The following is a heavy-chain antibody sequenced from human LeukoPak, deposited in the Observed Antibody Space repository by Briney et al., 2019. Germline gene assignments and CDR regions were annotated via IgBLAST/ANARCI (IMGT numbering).Heavy chain of an antibody. V-gene: IGHV3-30-3*01. Sequence: GRSLRLSCAASGFTFSSYAMHWVRQAPGKGLEWVAVISYDGSNKYYADSVKGRFTISRDNSKNTLYLQMNSLRAEDTAVYYCARDITMVRGVVPYYYYGMDVWGQGTTVTVSS. CDR1: GFTFSSYA. D-gene: IGHD3-10*01. J-gene: IGHJ6*02. CDR3: ARDITMVRGVVPYYYYGMDV. CDR2: ISYDGSNK.